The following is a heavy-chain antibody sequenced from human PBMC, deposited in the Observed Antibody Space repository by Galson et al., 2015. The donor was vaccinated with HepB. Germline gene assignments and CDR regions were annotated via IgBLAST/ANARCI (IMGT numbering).Heavy chain of an antibody. CDR1: GGTFSSYA. Sequence: SVKVSCKASGGTFSSYAISWVRQAPGQGLEWMGGIIPIFGTANYAQKFQGRVTITADESTSTAYMELSSLRSEDTAVYYCARGTTIFGVVIEWGQGTLVTVSS. CDR3: ARGTTIFGVVIE. D-gene: IGHD3-3*01. J-gene: IGHJ4*02. CDR2: IIPIFGTA. V-gene: IGHV1-69*13.